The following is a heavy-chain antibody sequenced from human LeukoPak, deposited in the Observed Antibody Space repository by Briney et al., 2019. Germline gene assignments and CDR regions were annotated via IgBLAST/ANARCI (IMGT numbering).Heavy chain of an antibody. Sequence: SVKVSCKAFGGTFSSYAISWVRQAPGQGLEWMGGIIPIFGTANYAQKFQGRVTITTDESTSTAYMELSSLRSEDTAVYYCARVGLGYCSGGSCYSDYYYMDVWGKGTTVTVSS. J-gene: IGHJ6*03. CDR3: ARVGLGYCSGGSCYSDYYYMDV. CDR1: GGTFSSYA. D-gene: IGHD2-15*01. V-gene: IGHV1-69*05. CDR2: IIPIFGTA.